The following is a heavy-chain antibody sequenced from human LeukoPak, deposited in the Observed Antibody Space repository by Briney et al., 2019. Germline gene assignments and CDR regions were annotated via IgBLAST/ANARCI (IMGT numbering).Heavy chain of an antibody. CDR2: ISHSGST. Sequence: PSETLSLTCAVYGGSFSNNFWNWIRQTPGKGLEWIGEISHSGSTNYNPSLKSRLTMSVDTSKNQFSLKVTSVTAADTAVYYCGRPAPAVAGWGRALDIWGHGTMVTVAS. V-gene: IGHV4-34*01. D-gene: IGHD6-19*01. CDR3: GRPAPAVAGWGRALDI. CDR1: GGSFSNNF. J-gene: IGHJ3*02.